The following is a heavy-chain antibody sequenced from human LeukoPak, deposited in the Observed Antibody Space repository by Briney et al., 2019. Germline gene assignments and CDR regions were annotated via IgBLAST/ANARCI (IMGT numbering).Heavy chain of an antibody. J-gene: IGHJ3*02. Sequence: PGGSLGPSCAASGFTFSDYYMSWIRQAPGKGLEWVSYISSSGSTIYYADSVKGRFTISRDNAKNSLYLQMNSLRAEDTAVYYCARDHPRWELLPHAFDIWGQGTMVTVST. V-gene: IGHV3-11*04. CDR1: GFTFSDYY. CDR2: ISSSGSTI. CDR3: ARDHPRWELLPHAFDI. D-gene: IGHD1-26*01.